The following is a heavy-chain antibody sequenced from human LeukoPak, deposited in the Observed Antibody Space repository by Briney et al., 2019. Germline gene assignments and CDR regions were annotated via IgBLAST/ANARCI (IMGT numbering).Heavy chain of an antibody. V-gene: IGHV3-23*01. D-gene: IGHD1-20*01. CDR3: ARAATYNWNDVNY. J-gene: IGHJ4*02. CDR1: GFTFSSYA. CDR2: ISGSGGST. Sequence: GGSLRLSCAASGFTFSSYAMSWVRQAPGKGLEWVSAISGSGGSTYYADSVKGRFTISRDNAKNSVYLQMNSLRAEDTAVYYCARAATYNWNDVNYWGQGTLVTVSS.